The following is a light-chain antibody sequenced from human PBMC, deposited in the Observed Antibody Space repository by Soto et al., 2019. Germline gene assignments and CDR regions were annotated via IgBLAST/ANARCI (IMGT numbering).Light chain of an antibody. Sequence: SYELTQPPSLSVSPGKTARITCGGNNIGSKSVHWYQQKPGQAPVLVIYYDSDRPSGIPERFSGSNSGNTATLTISRVEAGYEADYYRQVWDSSSDLVFGGGTKLTVL. V-gene: IGLV3-21*04. J-gene: IGLJ2*01. CDR3: QVWDSSSDLV. CDR2: YDS. CDR1: NIGSKS.